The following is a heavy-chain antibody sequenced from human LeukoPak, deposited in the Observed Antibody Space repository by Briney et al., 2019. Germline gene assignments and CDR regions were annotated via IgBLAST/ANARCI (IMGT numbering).Heavy chain of an antibody. V-gene: IGHV4-59*12. Sequence: KPSETLSLTCTVSGGSISSYYWSWIRQPPGKGLEWIGYIYYSGSTNYNPSLKSRVTISVDTSKNQFSLKLSSVTAADTAVYYCAREVVPMDVWGKGTTVTVSS. J-gene: IGHJ6*04. CDR2: IYYSGST. D-gene: IGHD2-2*01. CDR3: AREVVPMDV. CDR1: GGSISSYY.